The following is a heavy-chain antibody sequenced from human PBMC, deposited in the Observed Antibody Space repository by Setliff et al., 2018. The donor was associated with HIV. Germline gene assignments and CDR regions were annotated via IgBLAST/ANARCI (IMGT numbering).Heavy chain of an antibody. Sequence: GASVKVSCKASGYTFTSYGISWVRQAPGQGLQWMGWVNPNSGGTNSAQEFQGRVTMTRDTSISTAYMEVSSLRSDDTAVYYCAREGSPIYYFDYWSQGTLVTVSS. V-gene: IGHV1-2*02. CDR1: GYTFTSYG. CDR3: AREGSPIYYFDY. J-gene: IGHJ4*02. CDR2: VNPNSGGT. D-gene: IGHD3-10*01.